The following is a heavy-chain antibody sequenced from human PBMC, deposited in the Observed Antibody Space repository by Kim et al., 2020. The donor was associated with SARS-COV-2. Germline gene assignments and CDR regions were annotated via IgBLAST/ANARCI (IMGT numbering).Heavy chain of an antibody. CDR3: ARVVVVVAAAFDP. J-gene: IGHJ5*02. V-gene: IGHV4-34*01. Sequence: SETLSLTCAVYGGSFSGYYWSWIRQPPGKGLEWIGEINHSGSTNYNPSLKSRVTISVDTSKNQFSLKLSSVTAADTAVYYCARVVVVVAAAFDPWGQGTLVTVSS. CDR2: INHSGST. CDR1: GGSFSGYY. D-gene: IGHD2-15*01.